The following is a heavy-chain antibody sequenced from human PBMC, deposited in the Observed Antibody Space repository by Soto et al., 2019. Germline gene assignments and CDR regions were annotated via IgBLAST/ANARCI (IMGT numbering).Heavy chain of an antibody. J-gene: IGHJ4*02. CDR1: GFTFSSFA. CDR3: ARDRRRWLQSLDY. CDR2: ISYDGSNR. D-gene: IGHD5-12*01. Sequence: QVQLVESGGGVVQPGRSLRLSCAASGFTFSSFAMHWVRQAPGKGLEWVAVISYDGSNRYYADSVKGRFTISRDNSKNTLFLQMNSLRAEDTAVYYCARDRRRWLQSLDYWGQGTLVTVSS. V-gene: IGHV3-30-3*01.